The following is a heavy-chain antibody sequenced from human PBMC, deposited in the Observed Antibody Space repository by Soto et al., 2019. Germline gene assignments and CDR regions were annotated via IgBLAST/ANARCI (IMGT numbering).Heavy chain of an antibody. Sequence: EVQLLESGGGLVQPGGSLRLSCAASGFTFSSDAMSWVRQAPGKGLEWVSGISGSGGSTYYADSVKGRFSISRDNYKHKRYLQMHSLRAEDTAVYYCAKGVRSSLVGATSSECWGQGTLVTVSS. CDR2: ISGSGGST. CDR3: AKGVRSSLVGATSSEC. D-gene: IGHD1-26*01. V-gene: IGHV3-23*01. CDR1: GFTFSSDA. J-gene: IGHJ4*02.